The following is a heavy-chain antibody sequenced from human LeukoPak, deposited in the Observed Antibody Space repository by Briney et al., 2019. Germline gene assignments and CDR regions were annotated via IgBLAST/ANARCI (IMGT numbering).Heavy chain of an antibody. CDR3: ARDFTTYCTNGLCLDRNWFDP. V-gene: IGHV1-2*06. CDR1: GYTFTGYF. Sequence: ASVTVSCKASGYTFTGYFIHWVRQAPGQGLEWMGRINSNSGGVNYAQKFQGRVTMTRDTSSSTAYMELSGLRFDDTALYYCARDFTTYCTNGLCLDRNWFDPWGQGTLVTVSS. J-gene: IGHJ5*02. D-gene: IGHD2-8*01. CDR2: INSNSGGV.